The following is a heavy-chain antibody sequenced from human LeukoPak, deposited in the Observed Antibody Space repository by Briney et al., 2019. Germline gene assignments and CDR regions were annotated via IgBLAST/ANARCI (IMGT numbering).Heavy chain of an antibody. J-gene: IGHJ4*02. CDR2: INPSGGIT. Sequence: ASVKVSCKASGYTFTSYYMHWVRQAPGQGLEWMGIINPSGGITSYAQKFQGRVTMTRDVSTSTVYMDLSSLRSEDTAVYYCARDSGSGGSYYPDYWGQGTLVTVSS. V-gene: IGHV1-46*01. CDR3: ARDSGSGGSYYPDY. CDR1: GYTFTSYY. D-gene: IGHD1-26*01.